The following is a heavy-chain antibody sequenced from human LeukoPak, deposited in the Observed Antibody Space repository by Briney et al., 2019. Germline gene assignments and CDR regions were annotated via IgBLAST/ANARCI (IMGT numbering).Heavy chain of an antibody. CDR2: IGSGGRKI. J-gene: IGHJ3*01. CDR1: GFTFNTYE. CDR3: ARVGYYYGLDF. D-gene: IGHD5-12*01. Sequence: GGSLRLSCAASGFTFNTYEMSWVRQAPGRGLEWVSSIGSGGRKISYADSVKGRFTVSRDNAKTSLFLQVNSLGPEGTATYYCARVGYYYGLDFWGQGTMITVSS. V-gene: IGHV3-48*03.